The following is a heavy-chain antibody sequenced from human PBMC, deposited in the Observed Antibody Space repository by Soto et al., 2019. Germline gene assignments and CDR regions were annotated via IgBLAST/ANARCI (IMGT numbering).Heavy chain of an antibody. CDR2: INTDGSTT. V-gene: IGHV3-74*01. J-gene: IGHJ4*02. CDR1: GFTFSRFY. CDR3: ARDIDTYTSSGVH. D-gene: IGHD6-13*01. Sequence: EVQLVESGGGLVQPGGSLRLSCAASGFTFSRFYMHWVRQAPGKGLVWVSRINTDGSTTNYADSVKGRFTISRDNAKNTLYLQMNSLRAEDTAFYYCARDIDTYTSSGVHWGQGSLVTVSS.